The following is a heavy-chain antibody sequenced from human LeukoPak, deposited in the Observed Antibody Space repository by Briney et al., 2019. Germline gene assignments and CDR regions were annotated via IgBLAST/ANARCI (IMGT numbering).Heavy chain of an antibody. CDR1: GGSISSYY. CDR2: IYTSGST. D-gene: IGHD3-16*01. V-gene: IGHV4-4*07. Sequence: PSETLTLTCTVSGGSISSYYWSWIRQPAGKGLEWIGRIYTSGSTNYNPSLKSRVTISVDKSKNQFSLKLSSVTAADTAVYYCARSGGDSYYYFYYMGVWGKGSTVTVSS. J-gene: IGHJ6*03. CDR3: ARSGGDSYYYFYYMGV.